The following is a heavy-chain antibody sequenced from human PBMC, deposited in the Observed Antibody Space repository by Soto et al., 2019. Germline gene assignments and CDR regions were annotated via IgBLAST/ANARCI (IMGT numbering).Heavy chain of an antibody. CDR1: GFTFSSYA. J-gene: IGHJ6*02. V-gene: IGHV3-23*01. CDR2: ISGSGGST. Sequence: GSLRLSRAASGFTFSSYAMSLVRQAPGKGLEWVSAISGSGGSTYYADSVKGRFTISRDNSKNTLYLQMNSLRAEDTAVYYCAGVVPAAISGEPSYYYGMDVWGQGTTVTVSS. D-gene: IGHD2-2*02. CDR3: AGVVPAAISGEPSYYYGMDV.